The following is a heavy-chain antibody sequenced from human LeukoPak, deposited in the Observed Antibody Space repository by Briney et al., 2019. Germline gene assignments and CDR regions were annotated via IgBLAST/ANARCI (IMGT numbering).Heavy chain of an antibody. CDR2: ISYDGSNK. D-gene: IGHD6-13*01. V-gene: IGHV3-30-3*01. CDR1: GFTFSSYA. Sequence: TGGSLRLSCAASGFTFSSYAMHWVRQAPGKGLEWVAVISYDGSNKYYADSVKGRFTISRDNAKNSLYLQMNSLRAEDTALYYCAKDAYSSSWYHPPLAFDYWGQGTLVTVSS. J-gene: IGHJ4*02. CDR3: AKDAYSSSWYHPPLAFDY.